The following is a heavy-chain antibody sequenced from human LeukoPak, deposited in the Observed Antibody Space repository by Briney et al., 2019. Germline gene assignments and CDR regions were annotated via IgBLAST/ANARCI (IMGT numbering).Heavy chain of an antibody. J-gene: IGHJ4*02. CDR3: ARDSDQGSGYVGHFDY. V-gene: IGHV3-11*01. D-gene: IGHD5-12*01. CDR2: ISSGGSTV. Sequence: PGGSLRLSCAVSGFTFSDYHMSWIRQAPGKGLEWVSYISSGGSTVSHADSVKGRFTISRDNAENSLYLQMNSLRAEDTAVYYCARDSDQGSGYVGHFDYWGQGTLVTVSS. CDR1: GFTFSDYH.